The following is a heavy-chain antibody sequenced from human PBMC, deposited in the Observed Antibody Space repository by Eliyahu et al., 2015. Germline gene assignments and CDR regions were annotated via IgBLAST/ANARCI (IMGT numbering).Heavy chain of an antibody. CDR2: IYWDDDK. Sequence: QITLKESGPTLVKPTQTLTLTCTFSGFSLSTXGVGVGWXRQPPGKALEWLALIYWDDDKRYSPSLKSRLTITKDTSKNQVVLTMTNMDPVDTATYYCAHHLLLWFGDTTGGFDYWGQGTLVTVSS. V-gene: IGHV2-5*02. D-gene: IGHD3-10*01. CDR1: GFSLSTXGVG. CDR3: AHHLLLWFGDTTGGFDY. J-gene: IGHJ4*02.